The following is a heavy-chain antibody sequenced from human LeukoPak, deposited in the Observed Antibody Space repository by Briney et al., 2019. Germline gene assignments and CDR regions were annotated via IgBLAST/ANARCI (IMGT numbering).Heavy chain of an antibody. D-gene: IGHD2-8*01. CDR2: IKQDGSEK. CDR3: ARDGDGRVYAHYYMDV. V-gene: IGHV3-7*01. J-gene: IGHJ6*03. CDR1: RFTFSRYW. Sequence: GGSLRLSCAPSRFTFSRYWMSWVRQAPGTGLEGLANIKQDGSEKYYVDSVKGRFTISRDNAKNSLYLQMNSLRAEDTAVYYCARDGDGRVYAHYYMDVWGKGTTVTVSS.